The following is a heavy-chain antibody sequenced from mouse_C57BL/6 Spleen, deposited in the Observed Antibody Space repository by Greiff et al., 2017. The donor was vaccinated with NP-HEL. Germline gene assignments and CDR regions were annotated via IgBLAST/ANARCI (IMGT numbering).Heavy chain of an antibody. J-gene: IGHJ1*03. D-gene: IGHD2-3*01. CDR1: GYTFTDHT. Sequence: VKLMESDAELVKPGASVKISCKVSGYTFTDHTIHWMKQRPEQGLEWIGYIYPRDGSTKYNEKFKGKATLTADKSSSTAYMQLNSLTSEDSAVYFCARWGWLLYWYFDVWGTGTTVTVSS. V-gene: IGHV1-78*01. CDR3: ARWGWLLYWYFDV. CDR2: IYPRDGST.